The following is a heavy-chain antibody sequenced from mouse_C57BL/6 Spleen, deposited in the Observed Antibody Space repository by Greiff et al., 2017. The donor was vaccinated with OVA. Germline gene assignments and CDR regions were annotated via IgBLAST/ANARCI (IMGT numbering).Heavy chain of an antibody. Sequence: QVQLQQSGPELVKPGASVKISCKASGYAFSSSWMNWVKQRPGKGLEWIGRIYPGDGDTNYNGKFKGKATLTADKSSSTAYMQLSSLTSEDSAVYFGARGRTTVVADYWGQGTTLTVAS. CDR3: ARGRTTVVADY. J-gene: IGHJ2*01. V-gene: IGHV1-82*01. CDR2: IYPGDGDT. D-gene: IGHD1-1*01. CDR1: GYAFSSSW.